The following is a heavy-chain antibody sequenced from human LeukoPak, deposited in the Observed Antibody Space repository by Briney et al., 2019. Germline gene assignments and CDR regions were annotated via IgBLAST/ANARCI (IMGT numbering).Heavy chain of an antibody. CDR2: IYYSGST. Sequence: PSETLSLTCAVYGGSFSGYYWSWIRQPPGKGLEWIGYIYYSGSTNYNPSLKSRVTISVDTSKNQFSLKLSSVTAADTAVYYCARGGSGSFPFDYWGQGTLVTVSS. D-gene: IGHD3-10*01. CDR1: GGSFSGYY. J-gene: IGHJ4*02. CDR3: ARGGSGSFPFDY. V-gene: IGHV4-59*01.